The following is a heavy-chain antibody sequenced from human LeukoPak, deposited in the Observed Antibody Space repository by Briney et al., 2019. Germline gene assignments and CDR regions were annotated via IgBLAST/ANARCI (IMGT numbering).Heavy chain of an antibody. J-gene: IGHJ4*02. D-gene: IGHD6-19*01. CDR3: AKVDDSGWFNFDY. Sequence: QPGMSLRLSCAASGFTFSGFGMHWVRQAPGKGLEWVAVISSDESDKYYTDSVKGRFTISRDNSKNTLYLQMNSLRGEDTAVYYCAKVDDSGWFNFDYWGQGTLVTVSS. CDR2: ISSDESDK. V-gene: IGHV3-30*18. CDR1: GFTFSGFG.